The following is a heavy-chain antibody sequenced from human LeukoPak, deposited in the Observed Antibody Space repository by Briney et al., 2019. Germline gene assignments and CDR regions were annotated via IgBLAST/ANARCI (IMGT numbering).Heavy chain of an antibody. CDR2: INAGNGNT. CDR1: GYTFTSYA. D-gene: IGHD2-2*01. V-gene: IGHV1-3*01. CDR3: ARDRGSIVVVPAAMPSGPLRP. J-gene: IGHJ5*01. Sequence: ASVKVSCKASGYTFTSYAMHWVRQAPGQRLEWMGWINAGNGNTKYSQEFQGRVTITRDTSASTAYMELSSLRSEDTAVYYCARDRGSIVVVPAAMPSGPLRPWGQGTLVTVSS.